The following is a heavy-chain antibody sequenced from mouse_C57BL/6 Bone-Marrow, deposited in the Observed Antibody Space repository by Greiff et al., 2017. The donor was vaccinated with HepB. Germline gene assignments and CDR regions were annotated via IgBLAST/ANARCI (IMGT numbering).Heavy chain of an antibody. CDR1: GYTFTDYN. CDR3: ARPEGWLPYFSFDY. J-gene: IGHJ2*01. CDR2: INPNNGGT. D-gene: IGHD2-2*01. V-gene: IGHV1-18*01. Sequence: EVKLQESGPELVKPGASVKIPCKASGYTFTDYNMDWVKQSHGKSLEWIGDINPNNGGTIYNQKFKGKATLTVDKSSSTAYMELRSLTSEDTAVYYCARPEGWLPYFSFDYWGQGTTLTVSS.